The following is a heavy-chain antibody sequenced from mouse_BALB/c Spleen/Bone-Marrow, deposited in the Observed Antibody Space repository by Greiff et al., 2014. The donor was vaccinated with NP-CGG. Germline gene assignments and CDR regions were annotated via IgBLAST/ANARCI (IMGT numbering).Heavy chain of an antibody. CDR2: ISYDGSN. V-gene: IGHV3-6*02. CDR3: ARGDSSGYDYAMDY. Sequence: VQLQQSGPCLVKPSQSLSLTCSVTGYSITSGYYWNWIRQFPGNKLEWMGYISYDGSNNYNPSLKNRISITRDTSKNQFFLKLNSVTTEDTATYYCARGDSSGYDYAMDYWGQGTSVTVSS. J-gene: IGHJ4*01. CDR1: GYSITSGYY. D-gene: IGHD3-2*01.